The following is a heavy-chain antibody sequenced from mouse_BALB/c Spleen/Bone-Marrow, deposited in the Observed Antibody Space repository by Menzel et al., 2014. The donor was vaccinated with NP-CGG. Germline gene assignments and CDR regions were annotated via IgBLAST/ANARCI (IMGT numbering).Heavy chain of an antibody. CDR1: GYSITSDYA. V-gene: IGHV3-2*02. J-gene: IGHJ2*01. CDR2: ISYSGST. Sequence: VQLQQSGPGLVKPSQSLSLTCTVTGYSITSDYAWNWIRQFPGNTLEWMGYISYSGSTSYNPSLKSRISITRDTSKNQFFLQLNSVTTEDTATYYCARGVPDYWGQGTTLTVSS. CDR3: ARGVPDY.